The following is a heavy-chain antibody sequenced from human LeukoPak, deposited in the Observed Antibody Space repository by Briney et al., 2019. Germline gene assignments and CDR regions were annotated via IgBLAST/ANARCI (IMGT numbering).Heavy chain of an antibody. CDR1: GFTFSSYA. J-gene: IGHJ4*02. D-gene: IGHD2-15*01. V-gene: IGHV3-23*01. Sequence: QAWGSLRLSGAASGFTFSSYAMSWVRQAPGKGLGWVSGISGSGVGSGTRTHYADSVKGRFTISRDNSKNTLYLQMNSLRAEDTAVYHCARSGLNRLDYWGQGTLVTVSS. CDR3: ARSGLNRLDY. CDR2: ISGSGVGSGTRT.